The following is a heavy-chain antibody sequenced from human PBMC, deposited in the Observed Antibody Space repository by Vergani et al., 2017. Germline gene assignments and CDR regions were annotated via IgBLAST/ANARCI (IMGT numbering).Heavy chain of an antibody. D-gene: IGHD6-6*01. CDR2: IYYSGST. CDR3: ARDRIAARLYYYYGMDV. Sequence: QVQLREPGPGLVKPSQTLSLTCTVPGGSISSGGYYWSWIRQHPGKGLEWIGYIYYSGSTYYTPSLKSRVTISVDTSKNQFSLKLSSVTAADTAVYYCARDRIAARLYYYYGMDVWGQGTTVTVSS. V-gene: IGHV4-31*03. J-gene: IGHJ6*02. CDR1: GGSISSGGYY.